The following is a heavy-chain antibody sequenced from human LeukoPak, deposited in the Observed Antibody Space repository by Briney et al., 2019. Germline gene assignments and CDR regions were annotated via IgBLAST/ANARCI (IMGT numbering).Heavy chain of an antibody. CDR1: GFTFSSYA. J-gene: IGHJ4*02. CDR3: ARVMIVVDIWETDY. CDR2: ISYDGSNK. D-gene: IGHD3-22*01. Sequence: PGRSLRLSCAASGFTFSSYAMHWVRQAPGKGLEWVAVISYDGSNKYYADSVKGRFTISRDNSKNTLYLQMNSLRAEDTAVHYCARVMIVVDIWETDYWGQGTLVTVSS. V-gene: IGHV3-30-3*01.